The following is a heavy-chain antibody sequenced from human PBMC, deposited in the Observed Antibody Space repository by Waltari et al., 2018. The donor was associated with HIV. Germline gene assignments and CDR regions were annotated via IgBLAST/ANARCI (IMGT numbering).Heavy chain of an antibody. D-gene: IGHD6-19*01. J-gene: IGHJ1*01. CDR1: GGTFSSYA. CDR2: IIPIFGTT. CDR3: ARDLSPKVVAGTVFQH. Sequence: QVQLVQSGAEVKKPGSSVKVSCTASGGTFSSYATSWVQQAPAQGLEWMGGIIPIFGTTNYAQKFQGRVTITADESTSTAYMELSSLRSEDTAVYYCARDLSPKVVAGTVFQHWGQGTLVTVSS. V-gene: IGHV1-69*01.